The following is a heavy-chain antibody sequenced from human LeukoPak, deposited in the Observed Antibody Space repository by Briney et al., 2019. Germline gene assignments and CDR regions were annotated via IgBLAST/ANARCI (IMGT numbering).Heavy chain of an antibody. CDR2: ISGSGGST. CDR1: GFTFRRYA. J-gene: IGHJ4*02. Sequence: GGSLRLSCAAFGFTFRRYAMSWVRQAPGKGLEWVSTISGSGGSTYYADSVKGRFTISRDNSENTVFLQMNSLRGEDTAVYYCAKIGSDYWGQGTLVTVSS. D-gene: IGHD1-14*01. CDR3: AKIGSDY. V-gene: IGHV3-23*01.